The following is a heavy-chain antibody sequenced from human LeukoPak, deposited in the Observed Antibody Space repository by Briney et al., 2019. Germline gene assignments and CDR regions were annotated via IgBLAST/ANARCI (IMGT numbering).Heavy chain of an antibody. CDR2: IFYSGGT. J-gene: IGHJ4*02. Sequence: KPSETLSLTCTVSGGSISTYYWSWIRQPPGKGLEWIGYIFYSGGTNYNTSLKSRVTISVDTSKNQFSLKLSSVTAADTAVYYCARVHPITIFGVVITNYFDYWGQGTLVTVSS. V-gene: IGHV4-59*01. CDR1: GGSISTYY. CDR3: ARVHPITIFGVVITNYFDY. D-gene: IGHD3-3*01.